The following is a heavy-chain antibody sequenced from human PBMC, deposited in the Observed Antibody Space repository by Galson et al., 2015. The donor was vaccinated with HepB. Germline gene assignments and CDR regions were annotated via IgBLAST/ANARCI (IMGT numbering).Heavy chain of an antibody. J-gene: IGHJ5*02. CDR2: ISGSGGTT. Sequence: SLRLSCATSRFTFKNYAMSWVRQAPGKGLEWVSVISGSGGTTYYADSVKGRFSISRDNSKNTLYLQMNSLRVEDTAVYYCAKMGSYGDYDLDPWGQGTLVTVSS. CDR3: AKMGSYGDYDLDP. V-gene: IGHV3-23*01. D-gene: IGHD4-17*01. CDR1: RFTFKNYA.